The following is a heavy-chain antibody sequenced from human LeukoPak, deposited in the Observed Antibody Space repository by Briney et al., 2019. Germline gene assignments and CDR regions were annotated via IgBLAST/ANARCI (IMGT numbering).Heavy chain of an antibody. CDR1: AFLFSSVE. CDR2: ISSSGITI. V-gene: IGHV3-48*03. Sequence: PGGSLRLSFAASAFLFSSVEVDWVRQAPGKGPERVSDISSSGITISYADSVKGRFTISRDNAKNSLYLQMNSLTAEDTSVYYCAREMRRYLFHYWGRGTLLTVSS. J-gene: IGHJ4*02. CDR3: AREMRRYLFHY. D-gene: IGHD1-26*01.